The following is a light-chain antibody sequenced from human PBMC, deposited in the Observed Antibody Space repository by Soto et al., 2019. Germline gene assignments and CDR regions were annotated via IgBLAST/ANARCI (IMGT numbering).Light chain of an antibody. Sequence: QSVLTHPPSASGTPGQTITISCSGGSSNIGINTVNWYEHLPGTAPRLLIYGNNQRPSGVPDRFSGSKSGTSASLAISGLQSEDEGHYYCATWDDSLDVHVFGTGTKVTVL. CDR1: SSNIGINT. CDR2: GNN. J-gene: IGLJ1*01. CDR3: ATWDDSLDVHV. V-gene: IGLV1-44*01.